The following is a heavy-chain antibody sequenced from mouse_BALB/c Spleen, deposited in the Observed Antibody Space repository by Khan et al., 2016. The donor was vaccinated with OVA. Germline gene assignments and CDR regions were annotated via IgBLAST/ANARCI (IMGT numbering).Heavy chain of an antibody. J-gene: IGHJ4*01. CDR3: ARSNYYGSSLDAMDY. D-gene: IGHD1-1*01. CDR1: GYTFTSYW. CDR2: IAPGSGST. V-gene: IGHV1S41*01. Sequence: DLVKPGASVKLSCKASGYTFTSYWINWIKQRPGQGLEWIGRIAPGSGSTYYNEMFKGKATLPVDTSSNTAYIQLSSLSSEDSAVYFCARSNYYGSSLDAMDYWGQGTSVTVSS.